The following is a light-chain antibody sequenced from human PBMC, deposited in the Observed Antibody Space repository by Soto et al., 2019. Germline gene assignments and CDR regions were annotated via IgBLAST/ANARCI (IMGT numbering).Light chain of an antibody. Sequence: DIQMTQSPSSVSASVGDRVTITCQASQGISSCLAWYQQKPVKAPKLLIYAASSLLSGVPSRFSGSGSGTDLTLTISSLQPEDFATYYCQQANSFPPFTFGPGTKVYIQ. V-gene: IGKV1D-12*01. CDR2: AAS. CDR1: QGISSC. J-gene: IGKJ3*01. CDR3: QQANSFPPFT.